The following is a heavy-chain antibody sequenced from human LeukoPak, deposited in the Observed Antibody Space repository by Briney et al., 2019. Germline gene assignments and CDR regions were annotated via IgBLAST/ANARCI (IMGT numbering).Heavy chain of an antibody. CDR3: ASGIWSGSYMSGTDY. CDR1: GFTFSSYS. V-gene: IGHV3-21*01. D-gene: IGHD3-3*01. CDR2: ISSSSSYI. J-gene: IGHJ4*02. Sequence: GGSLRLSCAASGFTFSSYSMNWVRQAPGKGLEWVSSISSSSSYIYYADSVKGRFTISRDNAKNSLYLQMNSLKTEDTAVYYCASGIWSGSYMSGTDYWGQGTLVTVSS.